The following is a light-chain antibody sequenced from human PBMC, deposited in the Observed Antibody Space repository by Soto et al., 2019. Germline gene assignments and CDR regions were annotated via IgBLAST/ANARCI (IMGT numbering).Light chain of an antibody. V-gene: IGKV3-11*01. CDR1: QSVSSY. CDR2: DAS. J-gene: IGKJ1*01. Sequence: EIVMKQSPPTLAGSPGETVTLSCRASQSVSSYLAWYQQKPGQAPRLLIYDASNRATGIPARFSGSGSGTDFTLTISSLEPEDFAVYYCQQRSNWPPWTFGQGTKVDIK. CDR3: QQRSNWPPWT.